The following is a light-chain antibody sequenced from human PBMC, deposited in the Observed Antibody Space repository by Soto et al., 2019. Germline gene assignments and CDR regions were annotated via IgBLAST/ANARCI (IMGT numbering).Light chain of an antibody. J-gene: IGKJ4*01. Sequence: EVVLTQSPVSLSFSPGERATLSFSASQSFRGLLAWYQQKPGQAPRLLIYDAYNRATGIPPRFSGSGFGTDFTLTISSLQSEDFAVYYCQQYNNWPLTFGGGTKVDIK. V-gene: IGKV3-11*01. CDR2: DAY. CDR3: QQYNNWPLT. CDR1: QSFRGL.